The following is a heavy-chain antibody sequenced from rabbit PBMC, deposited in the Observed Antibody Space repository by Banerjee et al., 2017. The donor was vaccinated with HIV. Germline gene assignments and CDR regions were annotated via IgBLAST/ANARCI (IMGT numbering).Heavy chain of an antibody. CDR2: IYTNTGNT. V-gene: IGHV1S45*01. Sequence: QQQLEESGGGLVKPGGTLTLTCKASGIDFSSYYYMCWVRQAPGKGLEWIACIYTNTGNTVYASWAKGPFTISKTSSTTVTLQMTSLTAADTATYFCVRDSEVAGYYHLFDLWGPGTLVTVS. CDR3: VRDSEVAGYYHLFDL. CDR1: GIDFSSYYY. J-gene: IGHJ4*01. D-gene: IGHD3-1*01.